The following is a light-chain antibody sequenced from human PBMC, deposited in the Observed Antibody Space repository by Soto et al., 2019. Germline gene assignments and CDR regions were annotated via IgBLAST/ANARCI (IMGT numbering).Light chain of an antibody. CDR2: DTS. CDR3: QQPLNCQIT. Sequence: EIVLTQSPATLSLSPGERATLSCRTSQTIRGLLNWYQQRPGQAPRLLIYDTSNRATHIPARFSGSGFGPDFILTISSLHPEDFGVYCCQQPLNCQITFGEGTRVDSK. CDR1: QTIRGL. J-gene: IGKJ5*01. V-gene: IGKV3-11*01.